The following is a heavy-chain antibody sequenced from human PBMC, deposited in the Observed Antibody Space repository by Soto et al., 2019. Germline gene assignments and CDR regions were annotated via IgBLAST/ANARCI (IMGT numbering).Heavy chain of an antibody. J-gene: IGHJ6*02. CDR3: AREGPVANTPLPEYYYGMDV. V-gene: IGHV1-18*01. D-gene: IGHD5-12*01. Sequence: QVPLVQSGAEVKKPGASVKVSCKASDYTFTSYGISWVRQAPGQGLEWMGWISGYNGNTNYAQKFQGRVTMTTDTSTNTAYMERRSLRSDDTAVYYCAREGPVANTPLPEYYYGMDVWGQGTTVTVSS. CDR2: ISGYNGNT. CDR1: DYTFTSYG.